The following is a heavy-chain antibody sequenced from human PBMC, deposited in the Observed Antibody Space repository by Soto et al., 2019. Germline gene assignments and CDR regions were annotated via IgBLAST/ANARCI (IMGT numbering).Heavy chain of an antibody. V-gene: IGHV3-23*01. J-gene: IGHJ4*02. CDR3: AKPHASLPGFYYFDY. D-gene: IGHD3-10*01. CDR1: GFTFSSYA. CDR2: ISGRGGST. Sequence: EVQLLESGGGLVQPGGSLRLSCAASGFTFSSYAMSWVRQAPGKGLEWVSAISGRGGSTYYADSVKGRCTISRDNSKNTLYLQMNSLRAEDTAVYYCAKPHASLPGFYYFDYWGQGTLVTVSS.